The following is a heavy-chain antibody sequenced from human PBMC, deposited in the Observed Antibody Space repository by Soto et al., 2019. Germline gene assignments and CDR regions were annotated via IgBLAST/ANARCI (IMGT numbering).Heavy chain of an antibody. CDR3: ARGSGDYYYYYYMDV. Sequence: PSETLSLTCTVSGGSISSYYWSWIRQPPGKGLEWIGYIYYSGSTNYNPSLKSRVTISVDTSKNQFSLKLSSVTAADTAVYYCARGSGDYYYYYYMDVWGKGTTVTVSS. D-gene: IGHD4-17*01. V-gene: IGHV4-59*08. J-gene: IGHJ6*03. CDR2: IYYSGST. CDR1: GGSISSYY.